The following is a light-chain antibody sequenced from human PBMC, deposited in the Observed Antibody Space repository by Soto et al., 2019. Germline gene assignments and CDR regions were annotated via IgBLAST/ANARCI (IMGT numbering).Light chain of an antibody. CDR1: QTVGSN. Sequence: VLTQNPATLSVSPGERATLSCRASQTVGSNLVWYQHKPGQAPRLLISGASTRATGVPDRFSGSGSGTDFTLTISRLEPEDFAVYYCQQYGSSPPWTFGQRSKV. CDR2: GAS. J-gene: IGKJ1*01. CDR3: QQYGSSPPWT. V-gene: IGKV3-20*01.